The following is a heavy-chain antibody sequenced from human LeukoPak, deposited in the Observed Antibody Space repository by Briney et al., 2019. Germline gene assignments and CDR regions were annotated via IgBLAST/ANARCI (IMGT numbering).Heavy chain of an antibody. CDR2: MIPIFGTA. V-gene: IGHV1-69*01. J-gene: IGHJ4*02. CDR1: GGTFSSYA. D-gene: IGHD2-2*01. CDR3: ATLLIISSTSFDTPYYFDY. Sequence: GSSVKVSCKASGGTFSSYAISWVRQAPGQGLEWMGGMIPIFGTANYAQKFQGRVTITADESTSTAYMELSSLRSEDTAVYYCATLLIISSTSFDTPYYFDYWGQGTLVTVSS.